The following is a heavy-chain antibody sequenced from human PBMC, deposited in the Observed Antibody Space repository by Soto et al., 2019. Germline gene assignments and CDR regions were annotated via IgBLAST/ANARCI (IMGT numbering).Heavy chain of an antibody. V-gene: IGHV3-23*01. CDR2: ISGSGTTA. CDR3: TTLLVEGTLWSEY. D-gene: IGHD1-26*01. CDR1: GFPFSSYG. Sequence: GGSLRLSCAASGFPFSSYGMHWVRQAPGKGLEWVSAISGSGTTAYYADSVKGRFTFSRDNSKKTMYLQMNSLRAEDTAVYYCTTLLVEGTLWSEYWGHGTLVTVSS. J-gene: IGHJ4*01.